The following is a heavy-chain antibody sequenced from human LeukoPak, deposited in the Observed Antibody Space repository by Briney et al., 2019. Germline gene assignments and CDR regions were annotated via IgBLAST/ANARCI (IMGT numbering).Heavy chain of an antibody. CDR2: INHSGST. CDR3: ARGGDYGDNWFDP. V-gene: IGHV4-34*01. CDR1: GGSFSGYY. J-gene: IGHJ5*02. Sequence: PSETLSLTCAVYGGSFSGYYWGWIRQPPGKGLEWIGEINHSGSTNYNPSLKSRVTISVDTSKNQFSLKLTSVTAADTAVYYCARGGDYGDNWFDPWGQGTLVTVSA. D-gene: IGHD4-17*01.